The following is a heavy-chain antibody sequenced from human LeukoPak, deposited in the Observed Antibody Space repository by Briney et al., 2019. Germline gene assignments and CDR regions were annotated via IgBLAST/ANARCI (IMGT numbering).Heavy chain of an antibody. V-gene: IGHV3-73*01. CDR2: IRSKANSYAT. CDR3: TTDRGFGELLSPLDY. Sequence: GGSLRLSCAASGFTFSGSAMHWVRQASGKGLEWVGRIRSKANSYATAYAASVKGRFTISRDDSKNTAYLQMNSLKTEDTGVYYCTTDRGFGELLSPLDYWGQGTLVTVS. CDR1: GFTFSGSA. D-gene: IGHD3-10*01. J-gene: IGHJ4*02.